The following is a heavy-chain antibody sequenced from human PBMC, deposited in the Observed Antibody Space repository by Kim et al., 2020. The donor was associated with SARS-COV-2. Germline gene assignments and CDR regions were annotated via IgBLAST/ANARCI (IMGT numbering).Heavy chain of an antibody. CDR2: IYTSGAT. CDR3: ARGVVGATTWVNS. V-gene: IGHV3-66*01. J-gene: IGHJ4*02. CDR1: GFTVINSY. D-gene: IGHD1-26*01. Sequence: GGSLRLSCAASGFTVINSYMTWVRQAPGKGLEGVPTIYTSGATYYADSVRGSFTVSRDNSKNALYFQITTLRTEDTAVFFCARGVVGATTWVNSWGQGT.